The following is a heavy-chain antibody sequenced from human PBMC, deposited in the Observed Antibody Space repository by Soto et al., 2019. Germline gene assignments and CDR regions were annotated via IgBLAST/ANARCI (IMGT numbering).Heavy chain of an antibody. Sequence: GASVKVSCKASGGTFSSYAISWVRQAPRQGLEWMGGIIPIFGTANYAQKFQGRVTITADESTSTAYMELSSLRSEDTAVYYCARDRIIAARPDDYYYYYGMDVWGQGTTVTVSS. CDR3: ARDRIIAARPDDYYYYYGMDV. V-gene: IGHV1-69*13. J-gene: IGHJ6*02. CDR1: GGTFSSYA. CDR2: IIPIFGTA. D-gene: IGHD6-6*01.